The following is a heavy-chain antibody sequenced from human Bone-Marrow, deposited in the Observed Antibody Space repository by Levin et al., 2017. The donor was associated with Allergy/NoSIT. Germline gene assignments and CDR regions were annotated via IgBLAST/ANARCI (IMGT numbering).Heavy chain of an antibody. V-gene: IGHV3-64D*06. CDR1: GFTFSNFA. CDR2: ISSPGGVT. D-gene: IGHD6-25*01. Sequence: QAGGSLRLSCSASGFTFSNFAMHWVRQAPGKGLEYVSSISSPGGVTYYADSVRGRFTISRDNSRNTLYLQMSSLRAEDTAVYYCARIYGSEETFDIWGQGTMVTVSS. J-gene: IGHJ3*02. CDR3: ARIYGSEETFDI.